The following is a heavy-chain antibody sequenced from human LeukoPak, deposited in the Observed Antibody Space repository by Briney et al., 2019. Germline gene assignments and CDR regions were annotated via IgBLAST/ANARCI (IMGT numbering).Heavy chain of an antibody. CDR2: ISWNSGMM. D-gene: IGHD1-1*01. J-gene: IGHJ4*02. Sequence: GRSLRLSCAASGFTFDDYAMHWVRQVPGKGLEWVSGISWNSGMMGYADSVEGRFSISRDNAKNPLYLQMNSLRTEDTAFYYCARCTTTGRALDFWGQGTLVTVSS. CDR3: ARCTTTGRALDF. V-gene: IGHV3-9*01. CDR1: GFTFDDYA.